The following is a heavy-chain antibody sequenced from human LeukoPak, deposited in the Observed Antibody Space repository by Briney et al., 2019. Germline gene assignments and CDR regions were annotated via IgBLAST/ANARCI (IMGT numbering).Heavy chain of an antibody. Sequence: ASVKVSCKASGGTFSSYGISWVRQAPGQGLEWMGWINPNSGGTNYAQKFQGRVTMTRDTSISTAYMELSRLRSDDTAVYYCARSPIVVVPAAMGDAFDIWGQGTMVTVSS. J-gene: IGHJ3*02. CDR1: GGTFSSYG. D-gene: IGHD2-2*01. CDR2: INPNSGGT. V-gene: IGHV1-2*02. CDR3: ARSPIVVVPAAMGDAFDI.